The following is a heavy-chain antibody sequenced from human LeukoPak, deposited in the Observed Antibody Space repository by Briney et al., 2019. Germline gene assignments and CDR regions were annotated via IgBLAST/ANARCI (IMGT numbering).Heavy chain of an antibody. D-gene: IGHD1-26*01. CDR2: ISYDGSNK. CDR3: AKGIRRLVGTIPGLRRDHYMDV. V-gene: IGHV3-30*18. Sequence: GRSLRLSCAASEFTLSSYDMHWVRQAPGKWLEWVAVISYDGSNKYYADSVKGRFTISRDNSKKMLYLQMNSLRAEDTAVYYCAKGIRRLVGTIPGLRRDHYMDVWGKGTTVTVSS. J-gene: IGHJ6*03. CDR1: EFTLSSYD.